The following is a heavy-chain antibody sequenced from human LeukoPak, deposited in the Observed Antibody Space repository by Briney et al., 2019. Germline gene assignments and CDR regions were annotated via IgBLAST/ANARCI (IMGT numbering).Heavy chain of an antibody. V-gene: IGHV4-34*01. CDR2: IYYSGST. CDR3: ARIGRDGYNSYYFDY. J-gene: IGHJ4*02. Sequence: PSETLSLTCAVYGGSLSGYYWSWIRQPPGKGLEWIGSIYYSGSTYYNPSLKSRVTISVDTSKNQFSLKLSSVTAADTAVYYCARIGRDGYNSYYFDYWGQGTLVTVSS. D-gene: IGHD5-24*01. CDR1: GGSLSGYY.